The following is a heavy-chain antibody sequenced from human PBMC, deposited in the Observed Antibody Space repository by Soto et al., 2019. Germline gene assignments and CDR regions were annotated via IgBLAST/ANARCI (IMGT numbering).Heavy chain of an antibody. CDR1: GYTFTSYG. CDR2: ISAYNGNT. V-gene: IGHV1-18*04. Sequence: DASVKVSCKASGYTFTSYGISWVRQAPGQGLEWMGWISAYNGNTNYAQKLQGRVTMTTDTSTSTAYMELRSLRSDDTAVYYCARDRRVAARLLSYYYGMDVWGQGTTVTISS. CDR3: ARDRRVAARLLSYYYGMDV. J-gene: IGHJ6*02. D-gene: IGHD6-6*01.